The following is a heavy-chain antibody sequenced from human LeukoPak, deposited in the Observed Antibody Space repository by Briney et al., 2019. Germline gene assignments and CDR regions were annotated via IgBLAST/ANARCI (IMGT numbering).Heavy chain of an antibody. CDR3: AKDLGSYYYDSSGYYY. V-gene: IGHV3-30*18. CDR2: ISYDGSNK. J-gene: IGHJ4*02. D-gene: IGHD3-22*01. Sequence: QPGGSLRLSCAASGFTFSSYGMHWVRQAPGKGLEWVAVISYDGSNKYYADSVKGRFTISRDNSKNTLYLQMNSLRAEDTAVYYCAKDLGSYYYDSSGYYYWGQGTLVTVSS. CDR1: GFTFSSYG.